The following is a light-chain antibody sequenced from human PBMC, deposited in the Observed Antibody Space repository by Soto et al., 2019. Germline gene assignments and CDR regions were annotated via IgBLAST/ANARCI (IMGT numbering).Light chain of an antibody. J-gene: IGLJ1*01. CDR3: AAWDDTLKRYV. CDR2: YNN. V-gene: IGLV1-44*01. CDR1: RASIGSNT. Sequence: QSVLTQPPSASGTPGQRVTISCSGSRASIGSNTVTWYQHLPGTAPKLLIYYNNQRPSGVPDRFSGSKSGTSASLAISGLQSEDESDYYCAAWDDTLKRYVFGTGTKVTVL.